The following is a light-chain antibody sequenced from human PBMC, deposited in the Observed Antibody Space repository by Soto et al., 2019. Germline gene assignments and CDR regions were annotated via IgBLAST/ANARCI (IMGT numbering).Light chain of an antibody. V-gene: IGKV1-27*01. J-gene: IGKJ1*01. CDR1: QRIRTF. CDR3: HHYNNAPPST. CDR2: LSS. Sequence: DIQMTQSPSSPSASVGDRVTITCRASQRIRTFFPCYQHKPAKVPNLLIYLSSSLHSRFPSRFSGSGSLSYFSLTITTLHPFDFATYCCHHYNNAPPSTLAHGTKV.